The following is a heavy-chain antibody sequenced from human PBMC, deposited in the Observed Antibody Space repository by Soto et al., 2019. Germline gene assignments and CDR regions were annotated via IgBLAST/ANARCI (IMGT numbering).Heavy chain of an antibody. D-gene: IGHD1-1*01. CDR2: IYPGDSDA. CDR3: VVQQKLPWVNS. Sequence: GESLKISCKGSGYTFSGYWIGWVRQMSGKGLEWMGIIYPGDSDARYSPSFQGQVTISADESITTAYLQWDSLKASDTAIYYCVVQQKLPWVNSWGQGTLVTVSS. CDR1: GYTFSGYW. J-gene: IGHJ4*02. V-gene: IGHV5-51*01.